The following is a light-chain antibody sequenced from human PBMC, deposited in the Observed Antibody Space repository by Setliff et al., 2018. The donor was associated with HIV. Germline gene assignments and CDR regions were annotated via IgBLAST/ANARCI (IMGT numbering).Light chain of an antibody. CDR3: SSYSINNLYV. Sequence: QSALTQPASVSGSPGQSITISCTGSSSDVGGYDYVAWYQQHPGKTPELLIFDVHNRPSGVSHRFSGSKSGNTASLTISGLQAEDEADYYCSSYSINNLYVFATGTKV. V-gene: IGLV2-14*03. CDR2: DVH. J-gene: IGLJ1*01. CDR1: SSDVGGYDY.